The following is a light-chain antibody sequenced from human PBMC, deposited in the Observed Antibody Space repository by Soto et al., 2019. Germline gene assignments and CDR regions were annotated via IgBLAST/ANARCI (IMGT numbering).Light chain of an antibody. J-gene: IGKJ1*01. V-gene: IGKV1-5*01. CDR1: QSLSSW. CDR3: QQYNSSSWT. CDR2: DAS. Sequence: DIRMTQSPSPLSASLGERVTITCRASQSLSSWLAWYQQKPGNAPRLLIYDASSFEIGVPARFSGSGSGTEFTLTISRLQSDDFAAYYCQQYNSSSWTFGQGPKVEIK.